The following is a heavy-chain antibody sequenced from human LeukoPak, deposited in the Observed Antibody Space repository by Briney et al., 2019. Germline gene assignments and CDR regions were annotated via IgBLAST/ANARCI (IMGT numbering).Heavy chain of an antibody. CDR1: GFTVTNND. D-gene: IGHD4-17*01. J-gene: IGHJ3*02. V-gene: IGHV3-33*08. Sequence: GGSLRLSCAASGFTVTNNDMNWVRQAPGKGLEWVAVIWYDGSNKYYADSVKGRFTVSRDNSKNTVYLQMNSLRAEDTAVYYCARDPGDYVGNDAFDIWGQGTMVTVSS. CDR2: IWYDGSNK. CDR3: ARDPGDYVGNDAFDI.